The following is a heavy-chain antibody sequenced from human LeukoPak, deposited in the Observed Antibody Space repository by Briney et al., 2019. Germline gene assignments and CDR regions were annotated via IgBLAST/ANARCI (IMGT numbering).Heavy chain of an antibody. CDR1: GFTVSSNY. Sequence: GGSLRLSCAASGFTVSSNYMSWVRQAPGKGLEWVSVIYSGGSTYYADSVKGRFTISRDNSKNTLYLQMNSLRAEDTAVYYCAKAIDGVAVAAHFDYWGQGTLVTVSS. D-gene: IGHD6-19*01. CDR3: AKAIDGVAVAAHFDY. CDR2: IYSGGST. V-gene: IGHV3-53*01. J-gene: IGHJ4*02.